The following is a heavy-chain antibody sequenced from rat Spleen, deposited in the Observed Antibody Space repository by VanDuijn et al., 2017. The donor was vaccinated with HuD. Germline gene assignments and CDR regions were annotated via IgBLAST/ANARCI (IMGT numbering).Heavy chain of an antibody. CDR1: GFTFSNYY. J-gene: IGHJ2*01. CDR2: ISYDGSST. CDR3: ARQYYSGDPFDY. D-gene: IGHD1-1*01. Sequence: EVQLVESGGDLVQPGRSLKLSCAASGFTFSNYYMAWVRQAPTKGLEWVATISYDGSSTFHRDSVKGRFTISRDNAKSTLYRQMDSLRSEDTATYYCARQYYSGDPFDYWGQGVMVTVSS. V-gene: IGHV5-29*01.